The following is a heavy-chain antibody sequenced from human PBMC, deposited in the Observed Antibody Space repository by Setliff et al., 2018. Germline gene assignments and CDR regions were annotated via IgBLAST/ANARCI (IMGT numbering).Heavy chain of an antibody. J-gene: IGHJ6*02. D-gene: IGHD3-16*02. CDR2: ISWNSGSI. CDR1: GFTFDDYA. CDR3: ARDRGQVTVNNRYGFYYYGMDV. V-gene: IGHV3-9*01. Sequence: PGGSLRLSCAASGFTFDDYAMHWVRQAPGKGLEWVSGISWNSGSIGYADSVKGRFTISRDNAKNSLYLRMNALRAEDTGLYYCARDRGQVTVNNRYGFYYYGMDVWGQGTTVTVSS.